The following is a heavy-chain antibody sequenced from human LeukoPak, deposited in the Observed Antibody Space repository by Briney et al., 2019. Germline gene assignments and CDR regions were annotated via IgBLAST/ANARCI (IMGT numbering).Heavy chain of an antibody. D-gene: IGHD1-26*01. Sequence: ASVKVSCKASGYTFTSYYMHWVRQAPGQGLEWMGITNPSGGYTSYAQKFQGRVTMTRDMSTSTVYMELSSLRSEDTAVYYCAMGYDPENGRLDYWGQGTLVTVSS. V-gene: IGHV1-46*01. J-gene: IGHJ4*02. CDR1: GYTFTSYY. CDR3: AMGYDPENGRLDY. CDR2: TNPSGGYT.